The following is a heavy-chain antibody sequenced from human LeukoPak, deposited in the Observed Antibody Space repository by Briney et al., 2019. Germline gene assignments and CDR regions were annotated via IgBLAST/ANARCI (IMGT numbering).Heavy chain of an antibody. CDR3: ARVPFGSGSYSTLDY. CDR2: ISGSGDGR. D-gene: IGHD3-10*01. CDR1: GFTFTTNA. J-gene: IGHJ4*02. V-gene: IGHV3-23*01. Sequence: GGSLRLSCAASGFTFTTNAMTWVRQAPGKGLEGVSAISGSGDGRYEDSVKGRFTISRDNSKNTLFLQMKSLRAEDTAVYYCARVPFGSGSYSTLDYWGQGTLVTVSS.